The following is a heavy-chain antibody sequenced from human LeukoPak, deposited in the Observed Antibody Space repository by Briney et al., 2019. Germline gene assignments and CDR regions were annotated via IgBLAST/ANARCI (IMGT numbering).Heavy chain of an antibody. CDR3: ARRRWGLDY. J-gene: IGHJ4*02. CDR2: IYYSGST. Sequence: SETLSLTCTVSGGSISSYYWSWIRQPPGKGLEWIGYIYYSGSTNYNPSLKSRVTISVDTSKNQFSLRLSSVTAADTAVYYCARRRWGLDYWGQGTLVTVSS. CDR1: GGSISSYY. D-gene: IGHD4-23*01. V-gene: IGHV4-59*08.